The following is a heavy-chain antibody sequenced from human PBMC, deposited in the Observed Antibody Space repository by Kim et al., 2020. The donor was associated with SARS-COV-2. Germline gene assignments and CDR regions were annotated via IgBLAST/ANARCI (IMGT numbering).Heavy chain of an antibody. CDR3: ARASYGSGLLAFDN. J-gene: IGHJ3*02. V-gene: IGHV3-13*01. CDR1: GFTFSSYD. Sequence: GGSLRLSCAASGFTFSSYDMHWVRQATGKGLEWVSAIGTAGDTYYPGSVKGRFTISRENAKNSLYLQMNSLRAGDTAVYYCARASYGSGLLAFDNWGQGTMVTVSS. D-gene: IGHD3-10*01. CDR2: IGTAGDT.